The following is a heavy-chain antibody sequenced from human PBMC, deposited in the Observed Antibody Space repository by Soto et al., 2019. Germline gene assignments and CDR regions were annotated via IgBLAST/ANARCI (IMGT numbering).Heavy chain of an antibody. Sequence: QRLSCAASGVTVSSNYMSWVRQAPGKGLEWVSVIYSGGNTDYADSVKGRFTISRDNSKNTLYLQMNSLRAEDTADYYCARDAGFFDYWGQGTLVTVYS. J-gene: IGHJ4*02. CDR1: GVTVSSNY. V-gene: IGHV3-53*01. CDR2: IYSGGNT. CDR3: ARDAGFFDY. D-gene: IGHD5-12*01.